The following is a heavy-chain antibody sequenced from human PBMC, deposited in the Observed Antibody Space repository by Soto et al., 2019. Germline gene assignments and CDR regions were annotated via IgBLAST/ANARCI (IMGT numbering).Heavy chain of an antibody. CDR2: ISSNSAYI. CDR1: GFTFRSFT. J-gene: IGHJ5*02. Sequence: LRLSCAASGFTFRSFTMNWVRQAPGKGLEWVSTISSNSAYIYYTDALRGRFTISRDNAKNSLHLQMNSLRAEDTAVYYCTGDASRDSSARGWFDPWGPGTLVTVSS. CDR3: TGDASRDSSARGWFDP. V-gene: IGHV3-21*01. D-gene: IGHD6-13*01.